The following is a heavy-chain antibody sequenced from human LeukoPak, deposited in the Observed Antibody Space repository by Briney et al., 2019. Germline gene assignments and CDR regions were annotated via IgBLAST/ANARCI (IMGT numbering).Heavy chain of an antibody. V-gene: IGHV3-74*01. D-gene: IGHD2-21*02. CDR3: ATLAYCGGDCYRGTFDY. J-gene: IGHJ4*02. CDR2: INNDGTYT. CDR1: GFTSSSYW. Sequence: GGSLRLSCAVSGFTSSSYWMHWVRQAPGKGLVWVSRINNDGTYTVYADSVKGRFTISRDNAKNTLYLQMNSLRPEDTAVYYCATLAYCGGDCYRGTFDYWGQGTLVTVSS.